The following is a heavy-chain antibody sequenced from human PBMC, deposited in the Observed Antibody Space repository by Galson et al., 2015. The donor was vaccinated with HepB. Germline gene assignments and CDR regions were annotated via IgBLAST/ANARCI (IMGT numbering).Heavy chain of an antibody. V-gene: IGHV3-73*01. J-gene: IGHJ4*02. CDR3: TRMGDFSGYSSK. Sequence: SLRLSCAASGFTFSGSAIHWVRQASGKGPEWVGRIRSKGSDYATSYVESLKGRFTISRDDSRNTAYLHMKSLKTEDTAVYYCTRMGDFSGYSSKWGQGTLVTVSS. CDR2: IRSKGSDYAT. D-gene: IGHD5-12*01. CDR1: GFTFSGSA.